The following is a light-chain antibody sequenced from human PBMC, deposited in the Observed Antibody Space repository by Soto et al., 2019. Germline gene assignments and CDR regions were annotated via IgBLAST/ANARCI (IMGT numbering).Light chain of an antibody. CDR1: QRISRN. V-gene: IGKV3-15*01. Sequence: EIVMTQSPATLSVSPGESATLSCRASQRISRNLAWYQQKPGQAPRLLIYDASTRATAIPARFSGSGSETEFTLTISSLQSEDSAVYYCQQYNSYFQTFGQGTKVDIK. J-gene: IGKJ1*01. CDR2: DAS. CDR3: QQYNSYFQT.